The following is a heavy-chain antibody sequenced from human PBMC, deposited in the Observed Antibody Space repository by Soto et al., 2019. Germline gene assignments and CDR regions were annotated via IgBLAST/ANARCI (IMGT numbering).Heavy chain of an antibody. CDR3: TRGGSLYDRTKGYY. J-gene: IGHJ4*02. Sequence: QVQLVESGGGLVTPGGSLRLSCAASGFTFSDYYMGWVRQAPGKGLEWISFVDRTGSPLFYADSVKGRFTISRDNAKNSLFLQMNSLRVEDTAVYSCTRGGSLYDRTKGYYWGPGTQVTVSS. CDR2: VDRTGSPL. D-gene: IGHD3-16*01. CDR1: GFTFSDYY. V-gene: IGHV3-11*01.